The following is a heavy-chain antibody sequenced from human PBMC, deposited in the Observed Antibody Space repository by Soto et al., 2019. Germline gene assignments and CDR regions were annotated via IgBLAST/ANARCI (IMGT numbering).Heavy chain of an antibody. CDR3: ARVIGNQLLGWFDP. J-gene: IGHJ5*02. D-gene: IGHD2-2*01. Sequence: QVQLQESGPGLVKPSQTLSLTCTVSGGSISSGGYYWSWIRQHPGKGLEWIGYIYHSGTTYYNPSLKRRVTLSVATSQLQFSLKLTYVTAAHTAVFYCARVIGNQLLGWFDPWGQGTLVTVSS. CDR1: GGSISSGGYY. CDR2: IYHSGTT. V-gene: IGHV4-31*03.